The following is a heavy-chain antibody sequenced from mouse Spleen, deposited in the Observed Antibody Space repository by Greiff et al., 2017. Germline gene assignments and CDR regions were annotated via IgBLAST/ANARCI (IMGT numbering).Heavy chain of an antibody. CDR1: GYTFTSYW. CDR3: ARPLYYGNYGEAMDY. Sequence: QVQLQQPGAELVKPGASVKLSCKASGYTFTSYWMQWVKQRPGQGLEWIGEIDPSDSYTNYNQKFKGKATLTVDTSSSTAYMQLSSLTSEDSAVYYCARPLYYGNYGEAMDYWGQGTSVTVSS. D-gene: IGHD2-1*01. CDR2: IDPSDSYT. J-gene: IGHJ4*01. V-gene: IGHV1-50*01.